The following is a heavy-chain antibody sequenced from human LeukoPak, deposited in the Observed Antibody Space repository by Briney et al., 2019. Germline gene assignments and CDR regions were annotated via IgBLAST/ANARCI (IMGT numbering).Heavy chain of an antibody. J-gene: IGHJ4*02. V-gene: IGHV4-34*01. CDR3: AVPGVGATTSRFDY. CDR1: GGSFSGYY. CDR2: INHSGST. D-gene: IGHD1-26*01. Sequence: PSETLSLTCAVYGGSFSGYYWSWIRQPPGKGLEWIGEINHSGSTNYNPSLKSRVTISVDTSKNQFSLKLSSVTAADTAVYYCAVPGVGATTSRFDYWGQGTLVTVSS.